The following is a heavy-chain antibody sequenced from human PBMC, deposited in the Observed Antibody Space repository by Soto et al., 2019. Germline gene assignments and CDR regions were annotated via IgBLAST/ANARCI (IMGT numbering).Heavy chain of an antibody. Sequence: EASVKVSCKASGYTFTSYGISWVRQAPGQGLEWMGWISAYNGNTNYAQKLQGRVTMTTDTSTSTAYMELRSLRSDDTAVYYCARDLDCSGGSCYSSSWFDPWGQGTLVTVSS. D-gene: IGHD2-15*01. CDR1: GYTFTSYG. CDR2: ISAYNGNT. J-gene: IGHJ5*02. V-gene: IGHV1-18*01. CDR3: ARDLDCSGGSCYSSSWFDP.